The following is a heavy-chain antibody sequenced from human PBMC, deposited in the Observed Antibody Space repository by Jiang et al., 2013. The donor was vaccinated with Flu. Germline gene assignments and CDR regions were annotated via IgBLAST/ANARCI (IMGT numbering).Heavy chain of an antibody. CDR2: IYHSGST. CDR1: GGSISSSNW. D-gene: IGHD1-1*01. V-gene: IGHV4-4*02. CDR3: ARADLDEGDYYYGMDV. J-gene: IGHJ6*02. Sequence: GSGLVKPSGTLSLTCAVSGGSISSSNWWSWVRQPPGKGLEWIGEIYHSGSTNYNPSLKSRVTISVDKSKNQFSLKLSSVTAADTAVYYCARADLDEGDYYYGMDVWGQGTTVTVSS.